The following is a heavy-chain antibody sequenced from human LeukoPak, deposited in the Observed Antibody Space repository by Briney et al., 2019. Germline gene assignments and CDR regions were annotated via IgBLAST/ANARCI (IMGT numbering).Heavy chain of an antibody. Sequence: GGSLRLSCTVSGFTVSSNSMSWVRQAPGKGPEWVSFIYSGTIHYSDSVKGRFTISRDNSKNTLYLQMNSLRAEDTAVYYCARRAGAYSHPYDYWGQGTLVTVSS. D-gene: IGHD4/OR15-4a*01. CDR1: GFTVSSNS. CDR3: ARRAGAYSHPYDY. CDR2: IYSGTI. V-gene: IGHV3-53*01. J-gene: IGHJ4*02.